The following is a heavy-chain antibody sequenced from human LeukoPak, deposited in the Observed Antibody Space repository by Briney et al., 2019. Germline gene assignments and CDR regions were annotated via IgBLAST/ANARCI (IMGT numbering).Heavy chain of an antibody. CDR3: ARRVREQWLDRAYYFDY. V-gene: IGHV4-39*01. CDR2: VYFRGAT. CDR1: GGSISNTRYF. Sequence: SETLSLTRTVSGGSISNTRYFWGWIRQPPGKGLEWIGSVYFRGATYYNPSLKSRVTMSVDTSKNQFSLKLSSVTAADTARYYCARRVREQWLDRAYYFDYWGQGTLVTVSA. J-gene: IGHJ4*02. D-gene: IGHD6-19*01.